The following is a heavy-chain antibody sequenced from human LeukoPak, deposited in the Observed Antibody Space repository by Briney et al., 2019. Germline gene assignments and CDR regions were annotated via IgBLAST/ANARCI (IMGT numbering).Heavy chain of an antibody. D-gene: IGHD6-13*01. CDR2: ISSSSNYI. J-gene: IGHJ5*02. Sequence: NPGGSLRLSCAGSGFTFSSYSMNRVRQAPGKGLEWVSSISSSSNYIYYADSVKGRFTISRDNAKNSLSLQMNSLRAEDTAVYYCARGTAAAAWFDPWGQGTLVTVSS. CDR3: ARGTAAAAWFDP. CDR1: GFTFSSYS. V-gene: IGHV3-21*01.